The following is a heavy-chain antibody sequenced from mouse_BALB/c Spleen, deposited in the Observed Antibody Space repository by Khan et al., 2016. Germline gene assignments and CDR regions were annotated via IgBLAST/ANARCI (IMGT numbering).Heavy chain of an antibody. CDR2: IDPANGNT. V-gene: IGHV14-3*02. CDR1: GFNIKDTY. J-gene: IGHJ2*01. CDR3: ARGGGNYGFFDY. D-gene: IGHD2-1*01. Sequence: VQLQQSGAELVQPGASVKLSCTASGFNIKDTYMHWVQQRPEQGLEWIGRIDPANGNTKYDPKFQGKATITADTSSNTAYLQLSSLTSEATDVFVGARGGGNYGFFDYWCQGTTLTVAS.